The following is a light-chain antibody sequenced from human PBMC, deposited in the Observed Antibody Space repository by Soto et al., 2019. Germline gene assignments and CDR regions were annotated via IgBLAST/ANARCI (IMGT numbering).Light chain of an antibody. V-gene: IGLV2-11*01. CDR2: DVT. CDR3: CSNAGSYTLL. Sequence: QSALTQPRSVSGSPGQSVTISCTGTSSDVGGYDFVSWYQQYPGKAPKVMIYDVTKRPPGVPDRFSGSKSGNTASLTISGLQAEDEADYYCCSNAGSYTLLFGEGTKVTVL. CDR1: SSDVGGYDF. J-gene: IGLJ2*01.